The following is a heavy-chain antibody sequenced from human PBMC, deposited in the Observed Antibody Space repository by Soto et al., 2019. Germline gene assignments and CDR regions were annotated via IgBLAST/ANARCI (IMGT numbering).Heavy chain of an antibody. Sequence: PGGSLRLSCTGSGFTFSSSTMTWVRQGPGKGLEWVSSISSSSSYIYFADSVKGRFTISRDNAKNSLYLQMNSLRVEDTAVYYCARDRGGYGPPDVWGQGTTVTVSS. V-gene: IGHV3-21*01. CDR2: ISSSSSYI. CDR3: ARDRGGYGPPDV. J-gene: IGHJ6*02. D-gene: IGHD3-10*01. CDR1: GFTFSSST.